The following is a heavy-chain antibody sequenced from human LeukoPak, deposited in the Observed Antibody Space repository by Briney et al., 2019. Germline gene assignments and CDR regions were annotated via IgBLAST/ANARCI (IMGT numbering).Heavy chain of an antibody. CDR2: ISGYSGNT. Sequence: GASVKVSCKASGYTFTTYGINWVRQAPGQGLEWMGWISGYSGNTNYAQKLQGRVTMTTDTSTSTAYMELRSLRSDDTAVYYCARESSVTMVRGGHSPFDYWGQGTLVTVSS. CDR1: GYTFTTYG. V-gene: IGHV1-18*01. CDR3: ARESSVTMVRGGHSPFDY. J-gene: IGHJ4*02. D-gene: IGHD3-10*01.